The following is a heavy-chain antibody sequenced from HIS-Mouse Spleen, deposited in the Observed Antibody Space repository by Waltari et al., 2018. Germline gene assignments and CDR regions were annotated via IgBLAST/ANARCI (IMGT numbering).Heavy chain of an antibody. CDR2: INHSGST. Sequence: QVQLQQWGAGLLKPSETLSLTCAVYGGSFSGYYWSWIRQPPGKGLEWMGEINHSGSTNYNPSLKSRVTISVDTSKNQFSLKLSSVTAADTAVYYCARGRDSGSYYFDYWGQGTLVTVSS. V-gene: IGHV4-34*01. CDR1: GGSFSGYY. CDR3: ARGRDSGSYYFDY. J-gene: IGHJ4*02. D-gene: IGHD1-26*01.